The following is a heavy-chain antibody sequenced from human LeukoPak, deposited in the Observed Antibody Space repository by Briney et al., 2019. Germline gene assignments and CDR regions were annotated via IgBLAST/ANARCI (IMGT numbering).Heavy chain of an antibody. J-gene: IGHJ5*01. Sequence: GGSLRLSCAASGFTFSSYGMHWVRQAPGKGLEWVAVISYDGSNKYYTDSVKGRFTISRDNSKNTLYLQMNGLRAEDTAVYYCAKNRVPTAITPDSWGQGTLVTVSS. V-gene: IGHV3-30*18. CDR2: ISYDGSNK. CDR3: AKNRVPTAITPDS. CDR1: GFTFSSYG. D-gene: IGHD2-2*02.